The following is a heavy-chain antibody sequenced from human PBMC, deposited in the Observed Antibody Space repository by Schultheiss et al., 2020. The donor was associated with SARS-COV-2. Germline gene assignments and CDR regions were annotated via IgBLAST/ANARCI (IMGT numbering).Heavy chain of an antibody. V-gene: IGHV1-2*04. Sequence: ASVKVSCKASGYTFTGYYMHWVRQAPGQGLEWMGWINPNSGGTNYAQKFQGWVTMTRDTSISTAYMELRSLRSDDTAVYYCARGVYDFWSGYNSNWFDPWGQGTLVTVSS. D-gene: IGHD3-3*01. CDR2: INPNSGGT. CDR1: GYTFTGYY. CDR3: ARGVYDFWSGYNSNWFDP. J-gene: IGHJ5*02.